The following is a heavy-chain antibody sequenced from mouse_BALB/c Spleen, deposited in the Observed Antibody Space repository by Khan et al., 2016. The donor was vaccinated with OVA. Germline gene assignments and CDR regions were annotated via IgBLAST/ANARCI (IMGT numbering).Heavy chain of an antibody. J-gene: IGHJ4*01. Sequence: EVQLVESGGGLVQPGGSLRLSCAISGFTFTDYYMSWVRQPPGKALEWLGFIRNKANGYTTEYSASVKGRFTISRDNSQSILYLQMNTLRAEDSATYYCARGIYYDYDYYAMDYWSQGTSVTVSS. CDR1: GFTFTDYY. D-gene: IGHD2-4*01. V-gene: IGHV7-3*02. CDR2: IRNKANGYTT. CDR3: ARGIYYDYDYYAMDY.